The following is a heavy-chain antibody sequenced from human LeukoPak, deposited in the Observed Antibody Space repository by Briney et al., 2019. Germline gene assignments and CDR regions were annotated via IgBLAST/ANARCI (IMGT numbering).Heavy chain of an antibody. D-gene: IGHD2-15*01. Sequence: SETLSLTCTVSGGFIRSYYWSWIRQPPGKGLEGIGYMYYRGSTNYNPSLKSRVTISVDTSKNQFSLQLSSVPAADTAVYYCARVVVAEANPTFDYWGQGTLVTVSS. CDR3: ARVVVAEANPTFDY. V-gene: IGHV4-59*01. CDR2: MYYRGST. J-gene: IGHJ4*02. CDR1: GGFIRSYY.